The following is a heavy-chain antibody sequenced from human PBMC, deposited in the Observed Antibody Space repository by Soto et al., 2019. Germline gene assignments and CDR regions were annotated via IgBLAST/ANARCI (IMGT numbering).Heavy chain of an antibody. J-gene: IGHJ4*02. CDR3: ASSLLVGYGLEGESD. CDR1: GYTFTSYG. V-gene: IGHV1-18*01. D-gene: IGHD5-18*01. CDR2: ISAYNGNT. Sequence: QVQLVQSGAEVKKPGASVKVSCKASGYTFTSYGISWVRQAPGQGLEWMGWISAYNGNTNYAQKFQGRVTMTTDTSTSTAYLELRSLRSDHTAVYYCASSLLVGYGLEGESDWGQGNLVTVSS.